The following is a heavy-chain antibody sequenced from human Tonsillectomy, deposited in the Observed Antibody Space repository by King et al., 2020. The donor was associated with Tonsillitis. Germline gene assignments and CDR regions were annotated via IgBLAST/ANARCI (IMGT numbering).Heavy chain of an antibody. D-gene: IGHD5-12*01. V-gene: IGHV3-49*03. Sequence: EVQLVESGGGLVQPGRSLRLSCRASGFTFGDYAVSWFRQPPGKGPEWVGYIGSKVYGGATEYAASVKGRFTISRDDSNSIAYLQMNSLRSEDTAVYYCTKGTRGDDPLGGFWGQGTLVTVSS. CDR3: TKGTRGDDPLGGF. CDR1: GFTFGDYA. CDR2: IGSKVYGGAT. J-gene: IGHJ4*02.